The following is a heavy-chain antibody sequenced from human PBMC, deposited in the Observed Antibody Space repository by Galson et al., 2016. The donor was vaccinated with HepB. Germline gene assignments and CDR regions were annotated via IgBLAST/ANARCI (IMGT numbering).Heavy chain of an antibody. CDR1: GFIFTNAW. V-gene: IGHV3-15*07. Sequence: SLRLSCAGSGFIFTNAWMNWVRQAPGKGLEWVGRFKSKHDGGTPEYAAPVKDRFIISRDDSQSKLYLQMNSLKTDDTAVYCCTTLTSRNIADCWGQGTLVTVSS. CDR2: FKSKHDGGTP. D-gene: IGHD3-9*01. J-gene: IGHJ4*02. CDR3: TTLTSRNIADC.